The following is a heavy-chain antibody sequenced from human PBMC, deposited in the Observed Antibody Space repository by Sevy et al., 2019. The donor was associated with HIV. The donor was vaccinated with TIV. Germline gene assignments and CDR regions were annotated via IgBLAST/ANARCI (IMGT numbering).Heavy chain of an antibody. V-gene: IGHV3-74*01. D-gene: IGHD3-22*01. CDR1: GFTFSSYW. J-gene: IGHJ4*02. CDR2: INSDGSST. Sequence: GGSLRLSCAASGFTFSSYWMHWVRQAPGKGLVWVSRINSDGSSTSYADSVKGRFTISRDNAKNTLYLQMNSLRAEDTAVDYCARGHSSGYYYYWGQGTLVTVSS. CDR3: ARGHSSGYYYY.